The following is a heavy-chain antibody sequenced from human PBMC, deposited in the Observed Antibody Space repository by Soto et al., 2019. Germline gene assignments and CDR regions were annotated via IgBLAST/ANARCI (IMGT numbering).Heavy chain of an antibody. CDR2: IGASGDIT. Sequence: LRLSCAASGFSFTNFAMSWVRQAPGKGLEWVAGIGASGDITWYADSVKGRLSISRDNSKNTLYLQLNRLRFEDTAVYYCEKDDLTDRGDDSFDYWGPGTLVTVSS. J-gene: IGHJ4*02. CDR1: GFSFTNFA. V-gene: IGHV3-23*01. CDR3: EKDDLTDRGDDSFDY. D-gene: IGHD2-21*02.